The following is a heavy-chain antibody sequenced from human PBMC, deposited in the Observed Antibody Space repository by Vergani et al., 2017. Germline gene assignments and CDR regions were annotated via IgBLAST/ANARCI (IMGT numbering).Heavy chain of an antibody. CDR3: AGDRLTMVRGVLLRAAPYNWFDP. D-gene: IGHD3-10*01. CDR2: INPNSGGT. J-gene: IGHJ5*02. Sequence: PLVQSGSEVKKPGASVKVSCKASGYTFTSYYMHWVRQAPGQGLEWMGWINPNSGGTNYAQKFQGRVTMTRDTSISTAYMELSRLRSDDTAVYYCAGDRLTMVRGVLLRAAPYNWFDPWGQGTLVTVSS. CDR1: GYTFTSYY. V-gene: IGHV1-2*02.